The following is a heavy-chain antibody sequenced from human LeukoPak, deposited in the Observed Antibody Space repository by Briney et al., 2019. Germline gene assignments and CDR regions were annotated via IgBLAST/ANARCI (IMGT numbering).Heavy chain of an antibody. CDR1: GFTFSSYW. CDR2: INSDGSST. J-gene: IGHJ4*02. CDR3: ARGPKYYYDSSGYYSQFVYFDY. Sequence: GGSLRLSCAASGFTFSSYWMHWVRQAPGKGLVWVSRINSDGSSTSYADSVKGRFTISRDNSKNTLYLQMNSLRAEDTAVYYCARGPKYYYDSSGYYSQFVYFDYWGQGTLVTVSS. V-gene: IGHV3-74*01. D-gene: IGHD3-22*01.